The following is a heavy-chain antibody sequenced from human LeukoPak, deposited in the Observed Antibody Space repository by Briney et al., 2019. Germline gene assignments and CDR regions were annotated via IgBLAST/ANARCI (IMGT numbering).Heavy chain of an antibody. Sequence: GGSLRLSCAGSGFTFSSYALHWVRQAAGKGLEYVSAIISNGDNTYYANSVEGRLAISRDNSKNMLYLQMGNLRAEDMAVYYCARDGRILRNFEAHYYYSMDVWGKGTTVTISS. CDR1: GFTFSSYA. V-gene: IGHV3-64*01. J-gene: IGHJ6*03. CDR3: ARDGRILRNFEAHYYYSMDV. D-gene: IGHD3-9*01. CDR2: IISNGDNT.